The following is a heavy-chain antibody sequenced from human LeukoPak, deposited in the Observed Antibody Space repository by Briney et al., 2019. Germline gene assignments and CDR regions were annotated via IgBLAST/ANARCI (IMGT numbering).Heavy chain of an antibody. V-gene: IGHV4-34*01. J-gene: IGHJ4*02. CDR2: INHSGSS. D-gene: IGHD1-14*01. CDR3: AGRLSEAGTGGSPQSY. CDR1: DGSFSGYY. Sequence: PSETLSLTCAVYDGSFSGYYWSWIRQPPGKGLEWIGEINHSGSSNYNPSLKSRVTTSVDTSKNQFSLKLSSVTAADTAVYYCAGRLSEAGTGGSPQSYWGQGTLVTVSS.